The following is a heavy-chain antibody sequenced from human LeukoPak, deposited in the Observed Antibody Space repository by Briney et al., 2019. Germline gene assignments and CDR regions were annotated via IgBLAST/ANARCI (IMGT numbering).Heavy chain of an antibody. CDR3: ARLPLAVAGNHYYYYGMDV. Sequence: PSETLSLTCAVYGGSFSGYYWSWIRQPPGKGLEWIGSIYYSGSTYYNPSLKSRVTISVDTSKNQFSLKLSSVTAADTAVYYCARLPLAVAGNHYYYYGMDVWGQGTTVTVSS. V-gene: IGHV4-34*01. D-gene: IGHD6-19*01. J-gene: IGHJ6*02. CDR1: GGSFSGYY. CDR2: IYYSGST.